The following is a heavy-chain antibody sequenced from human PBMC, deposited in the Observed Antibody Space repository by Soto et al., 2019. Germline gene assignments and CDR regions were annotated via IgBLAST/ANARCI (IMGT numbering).Heavy chain of an antibody. Sequence: ASVEVSCKASGYTVTGYYIHWVRQAPGQGLEWMGWINPNSGGTNYAQKFQGWVTMTRDTSISTAYMELSRLRSDDTAVYYCARAISSIDSGYESHAFDIWRQGTTVTVSS. CDR2: INPNSGGT. V-gene: IGHV1-2*04. D-gene: IGHD5-12*01. CDR3: ARAISSIDSGYESHAFDI. CDR1: GYTVTGYY. J-gene: IGHJ3*02.